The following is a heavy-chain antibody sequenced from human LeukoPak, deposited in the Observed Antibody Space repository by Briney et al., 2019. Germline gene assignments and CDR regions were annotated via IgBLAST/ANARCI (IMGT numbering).Heavy chain of an antibody. CDR2: ISYDGSNK. D-gene: IGHD1/OR15-1a*01. V-gene: IGHV3-30*04. J-gene: IGHJ4*02. CDR1: GFTFSSYA. Sequence: GGSLRLSCAASGFTFSSYAMHWVRQAPGKGLEWVAVISYDGSNKYYANSVKGRFTISRDNSKNTVYLQMNSLRAEDTAIYYCAKRPTGNNPFDYWGQGALVTVSS. CDR3: AKRPTGNNPFDY.